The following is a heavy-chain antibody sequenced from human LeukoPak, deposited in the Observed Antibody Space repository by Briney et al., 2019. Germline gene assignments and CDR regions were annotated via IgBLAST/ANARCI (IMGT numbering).Heavy chain of an antibody. CDR2: IWYDGSNK. Sequence: GSLRLSCAASGITFRSYGMHWVRQAPGKGLEWVAFIWYDGSNKYYADSVKGRFTISRDNSRNTLFLQMNSLRAEDTAVYYCARDAEEVDYWGQGTLVTVSS. V-gene: IGHV3-33*01. J-gene: IGHJ4*02. CDR1: GITFRSYG. CDR3: ARDAEEVDY.